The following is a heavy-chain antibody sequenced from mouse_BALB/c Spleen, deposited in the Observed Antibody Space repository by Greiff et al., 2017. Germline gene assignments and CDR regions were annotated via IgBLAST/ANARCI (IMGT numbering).Heavy chain of an antibody. D-gene: IGHD2-2*01. Sequence: VQLQQSGAELVRPGTSVKVSCKASGYAFTNYLIEWVKQRPGQGLEWIGVINPGSGGTNYNEKFKGKATLTADKSSSTAYMQLSSLTSDDSAVYFCAIGNGYYYAMDYWGQGTSVTVSS. CDR3: AIGNGYYYAMDY. CDR2: INPGSGGT. J-gene: IGHJ4*01. V-gene: IGHV1-54*01. CDR1: GYAFTNYL.